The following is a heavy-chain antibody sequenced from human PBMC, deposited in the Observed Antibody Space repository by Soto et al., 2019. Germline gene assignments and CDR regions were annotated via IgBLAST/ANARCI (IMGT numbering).Heavy chain of an antibody. CDR1: DGSLSSGNYY. V-gene: IGHV4-30-4*02. D-gene: IGHD1-26*01. Sequence: LETMSLTCTVSDGSLSSGNYYWSWIRQPPGKGLEWIGYIYYSGSTNYSPSFQGHVTISADKSISTAYLQWSSLKASDTAMYYCARHVLGGSYLVDFDYWGQGTLVTVSS. CDR2: IYYSGST. J-gene: IGHJ4*02. CDR3: ARHVLGGSYLVDFDY.